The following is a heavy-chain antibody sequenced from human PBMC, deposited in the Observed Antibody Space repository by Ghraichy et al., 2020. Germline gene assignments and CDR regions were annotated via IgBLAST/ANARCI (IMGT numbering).Heavy chain of an antibody. CDR2: ISSNGGST. D-gene: IGHD3-22*01. CDR3: ARGVTYFDTSGYYYGSGYYFDY. CDR1: GFTFSSYA. Sequence: GGSLRLSCAASGFTFSSYAMHWVRQAPGKGLEYVSSISSNGGSTYYADSVKGRFTISRDNSKKKLYLQMGSLRAEDMAVYYCARGVTYFDTSGYYYGSGYYFDYWGKGTLVTVS. J-gene: IGHJ4*02. V-gene: IGHV3-64*02.